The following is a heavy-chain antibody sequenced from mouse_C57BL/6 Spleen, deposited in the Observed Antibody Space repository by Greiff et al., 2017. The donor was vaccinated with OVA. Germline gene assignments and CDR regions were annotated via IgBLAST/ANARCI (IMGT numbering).Heavy chain of an antibody. CDR1: GFTFSSYA. Sequence: DVQLVESGGGLVKPGGSLKLSCAASGFTFSSYAMSWVRQTPEKRLEWVATISDGGSYTYYPDNVKGRFTISRDNAKNNLYLQMSHLKSEDTAMYYCARDPPGDYWGQGTTLTVSS. CDR2: ISDGGSYT. D-gene: IGHD4-1*01. V-gene: IGHV5-4*01. J-gene: IGHJ2*01. CDR3: ARDPPGDY.